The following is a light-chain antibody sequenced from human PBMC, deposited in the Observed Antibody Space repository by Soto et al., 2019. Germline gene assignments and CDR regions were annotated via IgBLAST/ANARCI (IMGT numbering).Light chain of an antibody. CDR1: SSDVGSYNL. Sequence: QSSLTQPASVSGSPGQSITISCTGTSSDVGSYNLVSWYQQHPGKAPKLMIYDGNKRPSGVSNRFSGSKSGNTASLTISGLQAEDEADYYCCSYTSSDTYWVFGGGTKLTVL. J-gene: IGLJ3*02. V-gene: IGLV2-23*01. CDR2: DGN. CDR3: CSYTSSDTYWV.